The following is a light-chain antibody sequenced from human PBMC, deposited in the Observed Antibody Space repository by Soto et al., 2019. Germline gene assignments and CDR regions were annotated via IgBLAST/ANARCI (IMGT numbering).Light chain of an antibody. V-gene: IGLV2-14*03. Sequence: QSVLTQPASVAGSPGQSITISCTGTSSDIGGTDYVSWYQQHPNTAPKLVIYDVDNRPSGVSDRFSGSKSGNTASLTISALQAEDEADYFCTSYTTSNALALFGGGTKLTVL. J-gene: IGLJ2*01. CDR3: TSYTTSNALAL. CDR2: DVD. CDR1: SSDIGGTDY.